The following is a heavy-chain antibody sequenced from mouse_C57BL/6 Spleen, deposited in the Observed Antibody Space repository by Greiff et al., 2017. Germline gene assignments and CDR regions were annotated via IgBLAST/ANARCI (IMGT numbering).Heavy chain of an antibody. CDR1: GYTFTSYN. D-gene: IGHD2-4*01. CDR3: ARGGYYDYVYAMDY. CDR2: IYPGNGDT. V-gene: IGHV1-12*01. Sequence: QVQLKESGAELVRPGASVKMSCKASGYTFTSYNMHWVKQTPRQGLEWIGAIYPGNGDTSYNQKFKGKATLTVDKSSSTAYMQLSSLTSEDSAVYFCARGGYYDYVYAMDYWGQGTSVTVSS. J-gene: IGHJ4*01.